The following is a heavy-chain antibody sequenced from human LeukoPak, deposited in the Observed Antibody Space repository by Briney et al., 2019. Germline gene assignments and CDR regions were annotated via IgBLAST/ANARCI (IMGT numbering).Heavy chain of an antibody. V-gene: IGHV4-59*11. CDR2: FYHAGNS. Sequence: SETLSLTCTVSGGPITSHFWSWIRQPPGEGLEWIGNFYHAGNSNLNPSLKSRVTMSIDTSKNQFSLKLRSMTAADTAVYYCARDGPTSTAPFDYWGQGTLVTVSP. D-gene: IGHD1-26*01. J-gene: IGHJ4*02. CDR1: GGPITSHF. CDR3: ARDGPTSTAPFDY.